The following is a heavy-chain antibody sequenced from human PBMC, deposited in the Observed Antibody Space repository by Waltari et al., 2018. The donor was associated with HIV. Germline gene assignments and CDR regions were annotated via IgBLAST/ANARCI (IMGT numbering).Heavy chain of an antibody. Sequence: EVQLVESGGGLVQPGGSLRLSCAAAGFIFNTYWMSWVRQATGKGLEWVANIDQHAIEKYYVDFVKGRFTISRDNARNSLYLQMNSLGAEDTAVYYCVRYCSGSTSYPEFDYWGQGTLVTVSS. CDR1: GFIFNTYW. CDR2: IDQHAIEK. J-gene: IGHJ4*02. D-gene: IGHD2-15*01. CDR3: VRYCSGSTSYPEFDY. V-gene: IGHV3-7*01.